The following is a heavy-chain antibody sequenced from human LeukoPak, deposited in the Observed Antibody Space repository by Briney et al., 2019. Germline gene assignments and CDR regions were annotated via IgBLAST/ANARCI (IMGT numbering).Heavy chain of an antibody. CDR2: IKSKTDGGTT. J-gene: IGHJ3*02. CDR1: GFTFSSYS. D-gene: IGHD2-21*01. CDR3: ARVPFLFGDRRDAFDI. V-gene: IGHV3-15*01. Sequence: GGSLRLSCAASGFTFSSYSMNWVRQAPGKGLEWVGRIKSKTDGGTTDYAAPVKGRFTISRDDSKNTLYLQMNSLKTEDTAVYYCARVPFLFGDRRDAFDIWGQGTMVTVSS.